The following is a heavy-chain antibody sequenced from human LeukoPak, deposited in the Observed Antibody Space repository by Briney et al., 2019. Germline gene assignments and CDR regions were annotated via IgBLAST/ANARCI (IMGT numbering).Heavy chain of an antibody. J-gene: IGHJ3*02. CDR2: ISSSSSYI. CDR1: GFTFSSYW. Sequence: GGSLRLSCAASGFTFSSYWMSWVRQAPGKGLEWVSSISSSSSYIYYADSVKGRFTISRDNAKNSLYLQMNSLRAEDTAVYYYASGTEGAFDIWGQGTMVTVSS. CDR3: ASGTEGAFDI. D-gene: IGHD6-13*01. V-gene: IGHV3-21*04.